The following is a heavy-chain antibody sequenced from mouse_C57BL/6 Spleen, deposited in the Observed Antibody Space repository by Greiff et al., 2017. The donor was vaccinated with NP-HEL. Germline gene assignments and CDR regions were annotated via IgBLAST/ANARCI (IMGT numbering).Heavy chain of an antibody. CDR1: GFNIKDDY. CDR2: IDPENGDT. V-gene: IGHV14-4*01. J-gene: IGHJ3*01. Sequence: VQLKESGAELVRPGASVKLSCTASGFNIKDDYMHWVKQRPEQGLEWIGWIDPENGDTEYASKFQGKATITADTSSNTAYLQLSSLTSEDTAVYYCTFPWFAYWGQGTLVTVSA. CDR3: TFPWFAY.